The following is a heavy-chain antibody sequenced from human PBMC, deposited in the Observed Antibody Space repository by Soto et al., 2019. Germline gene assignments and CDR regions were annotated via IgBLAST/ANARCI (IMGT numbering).Heavy chain of an antibody. CDR1: GNTFTRSA. Sequence: GASVKVSCKACGNTFTRSAMHWVRQAPGQRHEWMGWINAGNGNTKYSQKFQGRVTITRDTSASTAYMELSSLRSEDTAVYYCAIGEAARYYCYVIYVWGRGTTVTGS. CDR3: AIGEAARYYCYVIYV. J-gene: IGHJ6*02. CDR2: INAGNGNT. V-gene: IGHV1-3*01. D-gene: IGHD6-13*01.